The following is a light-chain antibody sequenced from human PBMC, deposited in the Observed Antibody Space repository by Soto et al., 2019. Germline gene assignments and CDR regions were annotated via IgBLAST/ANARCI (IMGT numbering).Light chain of an antibody. V-gene: IGKV3-20*01. Sequence: IVLTQSPGTLSLSPGERATLSCRASQSVTSTYLAWFQHKPGQAPRLLIYGTSNRATDIPDRFSGSGSGTDFSLTISRLEPEDFAVYYCQHYGNSVFTFGHGTRLEI. CDR1: QSVTSTY. CDR2: GTS. J-gene: IGKJ5*01. CDR3: QHYGNSVFT.